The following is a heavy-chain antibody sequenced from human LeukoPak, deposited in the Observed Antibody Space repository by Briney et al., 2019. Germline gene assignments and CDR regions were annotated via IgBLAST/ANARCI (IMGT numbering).Heavy chain of an antibody. Sequence: AGSLRLSCAASGFTFSSYSMNWVRQAPGKGLEWVSSISSSSSYIYYADSVKGRFTISRDNAKNSLYLQMNSLRAEDTAVYYCARDRSSSWYPEVWGKGTTVTVSS. J-gene: IGHJ6*04. CDR3: ARDRSSSWYPEV. D-gene: IGHD6-13*01. CDR1: GFTFSSYS. CDR2: ISSSSSYI. V-gene: IGHV3-21*01.